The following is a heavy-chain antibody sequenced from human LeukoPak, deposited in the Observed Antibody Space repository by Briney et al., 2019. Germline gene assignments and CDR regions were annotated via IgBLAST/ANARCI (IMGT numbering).Heavy chain of an antibody. CDR3: ARRQGCSSTSCPPDY. J-gene: IGHJ4*02. Sequence: GEALKISCRGSGYSFTTYWIGWVRQMPGKGLEWMWIIYPGDSDTKYTPPFQGQVTLSADTYIKTAYLQWSRMKASDTAMYYCARRQGCSSTSCPPDYWGQGTLVTVSP. V-gene: IGHV5-51*01. CDR2: IYPGDSDT. D-gene: IGHD2-2*01. CDR1: GYSFTTYW.